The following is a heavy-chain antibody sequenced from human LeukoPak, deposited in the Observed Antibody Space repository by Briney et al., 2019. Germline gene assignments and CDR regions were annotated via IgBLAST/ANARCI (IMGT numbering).Heavy chain of an antibody. Sequence: GGSLRLSCTASGFNFGIYGMHWVRQAPGKGLEWVAVMWDDGTNEYYVESVKGRFTISRDNGKRTLYLQMNSLRVEDTAVYYCAAVSYLAFDIWGQGTMVTVSS. D-gene: IGHD2/OR15-2a*01. J-gene: IGHJ3*02. CDR1: GFNFGIYG. CDR3: AAVSYLAFDI. V-gene: IGHV3-33*01. CDR2: MWDDGTNE.